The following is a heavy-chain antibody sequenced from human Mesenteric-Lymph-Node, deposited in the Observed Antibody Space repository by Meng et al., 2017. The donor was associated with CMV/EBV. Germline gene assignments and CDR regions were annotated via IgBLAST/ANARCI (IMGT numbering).Heavy chain of an antibody. CDR1: GGSISTSLYY. V-gene: IGHV4-39*07. J-gene: IGHJ4*02. CDR2: IYFRGST. CDR3: ARIYNFREADY. Sequence: SETLSLTCTVSGGSISTSLYYWGWIRQSPGKGLEYIGSIYFRGSTYYSPSFRSRVTISIDTSKNQFSLGLKSVTAADTAVYYCARIYNFREADYWGQGTLVTVSS. D-gene: IGHD3/OR15-3a*01.